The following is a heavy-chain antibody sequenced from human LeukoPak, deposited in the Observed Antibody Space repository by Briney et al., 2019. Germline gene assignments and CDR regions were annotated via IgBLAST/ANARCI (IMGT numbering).Heavy chain of an antibody. Sequence: ASVKVSCKASVHPFTGYYIHWVRQDPGQGLEWMGWINPKSGGTNYARKFQGRVIMTRDTSINTAHMELSGLRSDDTAMYYCARSGKYDWFDRWGQGTLVTVSS. V-gene: IGHV1-2*02. CDR3: ARSGKYDWFDR. CDR2: INPKSGGT. J-gene: IGHJ5*02. CDR1: VHPFTGYY.